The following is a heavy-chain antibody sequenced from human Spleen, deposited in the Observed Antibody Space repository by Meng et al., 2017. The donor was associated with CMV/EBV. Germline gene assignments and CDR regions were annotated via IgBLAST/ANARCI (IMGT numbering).Heavy chain of an antibody. V-gene: IGHV4-59*01. Sequence: SETLSLTCTVSGGSISSYYWSWIRQPPGKGLEWIGYIYYSGSTNYNPSLKSRVTISVDTSKNQFSLKLSSVTAADTAVYYCARDRLERNSSSINNYYYYGMDVWGHGTTVTVSS. CDR2: IYYSGST. J-gene: IGHJ6*02. CDR3: ARDRLERNSSSINNYYYYGMDV. CDR1: GGSISSYY. D-gene: IGHD3-3*01.